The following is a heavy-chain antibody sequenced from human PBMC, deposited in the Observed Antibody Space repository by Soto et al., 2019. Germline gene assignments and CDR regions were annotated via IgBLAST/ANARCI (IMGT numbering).Heavy chain of an antibody. J-gene: IGHJ5*02. CDR1: GFTFSRYA. V-gene: IGHV3-23*01. CDR2: ISGSGGST. D-gene: IGHD3-10*01. Sequence: EVQLLESGGGLVQPGGSLRLSCAASGFTFSRYAMSWVRQAPGKGLEWVSAISGSGGSTYYADSVKGRFTISRDNSKNTLYLQMNSLRAVDTAVYYCAKGGDYGSGLFDPWGQGTLVTVSS. CDR3: AKGGDYGSGLFDP.